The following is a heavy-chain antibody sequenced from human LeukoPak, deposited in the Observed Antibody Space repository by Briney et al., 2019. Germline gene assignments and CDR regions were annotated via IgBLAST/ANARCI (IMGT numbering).Heavy chain of an antibody. CDR3: ARSDFWSGWRGDY. J-gene: IGHJ4*02. Sequence: GGSLRLSCAASGFTFSDYWMHWVRQAPGKGLEWVANIKQDGSEKYYVDSVKGRFTISRDNAKNSLYLQMTSLRAEDTSVYFCARSDFWSGWRGDYWGQGTLVTVSS. CDR2: IKQDGSEK. V-gene: IGHV3-7*01. CDR1: GFTFSDYW. D-gene: IGHD3-3*01.